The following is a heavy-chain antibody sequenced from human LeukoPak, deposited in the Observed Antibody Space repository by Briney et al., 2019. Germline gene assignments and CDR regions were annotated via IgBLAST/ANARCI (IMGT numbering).Heavy chain of an antibody. CDR1: GGSFSGYY. Sequence: PSETLSLTCAVYGGSFSGYYWSWIRQPPGKGLEWIGEINHSGSTNYNPSLKSRVTISVDTSKNQFSLKLSSVTAADTAVYYCARAAGHSGSPWIDYWGQGTLVTVSS. V-gene: IGHV4-34*01. J-gene: IGHJ4*02. CDR3: ARAAGHSGSPWIDY. CDR2: INHSGST. D-gene: IGHD1-26*01.